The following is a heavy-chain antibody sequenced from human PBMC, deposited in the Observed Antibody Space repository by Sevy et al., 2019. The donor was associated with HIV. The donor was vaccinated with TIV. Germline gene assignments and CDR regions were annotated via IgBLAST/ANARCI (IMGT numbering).Heavy chain of an antibody. J-gene: IGHJ6*02. CDR2: VYYSGGT. V-gene: IGHV4-59*01. CDR1: GASISNYY. D-gene: IGHD3-3*01. CDR3: ARVGGIITTSGDYYVMDV. Sequence: SETLSLTCTVSGASISNYYWSWIRQPPGKGLEWIGYVYYSGGTYYKPSLTSRVTISLDRSKNHLSLKLSSVTAADTAVYYCARVGGIITTSGDYYVMDVWGQGTTVTVSS.